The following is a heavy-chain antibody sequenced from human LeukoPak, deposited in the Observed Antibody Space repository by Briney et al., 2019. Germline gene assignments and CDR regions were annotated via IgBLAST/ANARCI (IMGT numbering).Heavy chain of an antibody. D-gene: IGHD3-22*01. CDR3: AKDVYGYYYDSSGYAD. V-gene: IGHV3-30*18. Sequence: GRSLRLSCAASGFTFSSYGMHWVRQAPGKGLEWVAVISYDGSNKYYADSVKGRFTISRDNSKNTLYLQMNSLRAEDTAVYYCAKDVYGYYYDSSGYADWGQGTLVTVSS. CDR1: GFTFSSYG. CDR2: ISYDGSNK. J-gene: IGHJ4*02.